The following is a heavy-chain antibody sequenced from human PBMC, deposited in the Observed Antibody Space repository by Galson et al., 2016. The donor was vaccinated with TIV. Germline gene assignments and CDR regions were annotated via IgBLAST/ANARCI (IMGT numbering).Heavy chain of an antibody. CDR2: IIPIFKIT. CDR1: GVTFNSYA. D-gene: IGHD3-10*01. J-gene: IGHJ4*02. V-gene: IGHV1-69*13. Sequence: SVKVSCKASGVTFNSYAITWVRQAPGQGLEWMGRIIPIFKITNNAEKFEGRITFTADESTNTAPMELTNLRSEDTAVYYCASARGVLISGASYFDSWGQGTLVTVSS. CDR3: ASARGVLISGASYFDS.